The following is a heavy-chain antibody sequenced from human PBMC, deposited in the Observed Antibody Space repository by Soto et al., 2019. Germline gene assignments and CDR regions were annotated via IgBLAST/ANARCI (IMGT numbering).Heavy chain of an antibody. CDR2: IYYSGST. J-gene: IGHJ5*02. D-gene: IGHD6-19*01. V-gene: IGHV4-39*01. CDR1: GGSINSSSYF. CDR3: ARHYSSGSRNWFDP. Sequence: SETLSLTCSVSGGSINSSSYFWGWVRQPPGKGLEWIGSIYYSGSTYYNPSLRSRVTIPVDTSKNQFSLKLSSVTAADTAVFYCARHYSSGSRNWFDPWGQGTLVTVSS.